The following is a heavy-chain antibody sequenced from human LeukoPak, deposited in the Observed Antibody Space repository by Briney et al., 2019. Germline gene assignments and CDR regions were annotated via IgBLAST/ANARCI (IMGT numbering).Heavy chain of an antibody. Sequence: PGGSLRLSCAASGFTVSSNYMSWVRQAPGKGLEWVSYISNSGTTIYYADSVKGRFTISRDNAKNSLYLQMNSLRAEDTAVYYCARGHSSSPRWGQGTLVTVSS. V-gene: IGHV3-11*04. D-gene: IGHD6-6*01. J-gene: IGHJ4*02. CDR1: GFTVSSNY. CDR3: ARGHSSSPR. CDR2: ISNSGTTI.